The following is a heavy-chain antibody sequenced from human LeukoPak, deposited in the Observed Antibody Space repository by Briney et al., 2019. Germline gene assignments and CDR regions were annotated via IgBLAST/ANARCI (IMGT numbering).Heavy chain of an antibody. V-gene: IGHV4-31*02. D-gene: IGHD3-16*02. CDR2: IYYSGST. CDR3: ARATYSWGSYRYLHY. Sequence: LRLSCAASGFTFSSYAMSWIRQHPGKGLEWIGYIYYSGSTYYNPSLKSRVTISVDTSKNQFSLRLNSVTAADTAVYYCARATYSWGSYRYLHYWGQGTLVTVSS. J-gene: IGHJ4*02. CDR1: GFTFSSYA.